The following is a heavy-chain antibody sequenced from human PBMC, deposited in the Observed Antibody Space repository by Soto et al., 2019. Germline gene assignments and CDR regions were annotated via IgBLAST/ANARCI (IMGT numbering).Heavy chain of an antibody. CDR1: GCSISIYY. CDR3: AGRTYYYGSGSYVRRYYFDC. J-gene: IGHJ4*02. CDR2: IYYSGNT. D-gene: IGHD3-10*01. Sequence: SETLSLTCTVSGCSISIYYWSWIRQPPGKGLEWIGYIYYSGNTNYNPSLKSRVTISVDTSKNQFSLKLSSVTAADTAVYYCAGRTYYYGSGSYVRRYYFDCWGQGTLVTVSS. V-gene: IGHV4-59*12.